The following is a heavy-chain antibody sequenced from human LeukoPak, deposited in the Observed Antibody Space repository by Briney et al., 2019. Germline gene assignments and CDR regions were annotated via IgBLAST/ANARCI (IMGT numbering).Heavy chain of an antibody. Sequence: PSQTLSLTCTVSGGSISSGGYYWSWIRQHPGKGREWIGYIYYSGSTYYNPSLKSRVTISVDTSKNQFSLKLSSVTAADTAVYYCARAMVRGVIDYWGQGTLVTVSS. CDR2: IYYSGST. D-gene: IGHD3-10*01. CDR1: GGSISSGGYY. J-gene: IGHJ4*02. CDR3: ARAMVRGVIDY. V-gene: IGHV4-31*03.